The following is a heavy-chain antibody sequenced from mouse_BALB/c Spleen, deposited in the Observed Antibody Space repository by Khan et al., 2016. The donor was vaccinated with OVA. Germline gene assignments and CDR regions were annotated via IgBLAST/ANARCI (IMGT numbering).Heavy chain of an antibody. V-gene: IGHV3-2*02. CDR2: ISYSGNT. CDR1: GYSITTYYA. Sequence: VQLKESGPGLVKPSQSLSLTCTVTGYSITTYYAWNWIRQFPGNKLEWMGYISYSGNTKYNPSLKSRISSTRDTYKHQFFLQLKSVTTEDTARYYCARVYGGDFDYWGQGTTLTVSS. D-gene: IGHD1-1*02. CDR3: ARVYGGDFDY. J-gene: IGHJ2*01.